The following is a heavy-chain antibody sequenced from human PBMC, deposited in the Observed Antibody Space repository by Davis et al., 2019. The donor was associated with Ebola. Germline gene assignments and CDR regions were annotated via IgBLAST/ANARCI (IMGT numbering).Heavy chain of an antibody. CDR2: IGTAGDT. J-gene: IGHJ4*02. Sequence: GESLKISCAASGFTFSTYDMNWVRQATGKGLEWVSAIGTAGDTYYPGSVKGRFTISRENAENSLYLQMNSLRAGDTAVYYCARGTLYGPPDYWGQGTLVTVSS. D-gene: IGHD3-16*01. CDR1: GFTFSTYD. V-gene: IGHV3-13*01. CDR3: ARGTLYGPPDY.